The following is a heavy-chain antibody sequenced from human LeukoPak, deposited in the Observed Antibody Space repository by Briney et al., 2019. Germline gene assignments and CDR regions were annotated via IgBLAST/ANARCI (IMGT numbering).Heavy chain of an antibody. CDR1: GYTFTGYY. D-gene: IGHD5-18*01. V-gene: IGHV1-2*02. Sequence: ASVKVSCKASGYTFTGYYMHWVRQAPGQGLEWMGWINPNSGGTNYAQKFQGRVTMTRDTSISTAYMELSRLRSDDTAVYYCARTYGYGYRHNWFDPWGQGTLVTVSS. J-gene: IGHJ5*02. CDR3: ARTYGYGYRHNWFDP. CDR2: INPNSGGT.